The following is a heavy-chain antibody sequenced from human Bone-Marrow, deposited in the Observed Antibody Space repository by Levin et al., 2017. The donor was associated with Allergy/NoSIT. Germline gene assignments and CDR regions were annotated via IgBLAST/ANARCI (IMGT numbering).Heavy chain of an antibody. D-gene: IGHD2-2*01. CDR2: IWYDGSKT. CDR3: AGGNCSSATCFEY. V-gene: IGHV3-33*01. Sequence: GGSLRLSCAASRFRFSNYGMHWVRQAPGKGLEWVAVIWYDGSKTYYADSVMGRFTISRDNSKNTLYLQMNSLRVEDTAVYYCAGGNCSSATCFEYWGQGTLVTVSS. J-gene: IGHJ4*02. CDR1: RFRFSNYG.